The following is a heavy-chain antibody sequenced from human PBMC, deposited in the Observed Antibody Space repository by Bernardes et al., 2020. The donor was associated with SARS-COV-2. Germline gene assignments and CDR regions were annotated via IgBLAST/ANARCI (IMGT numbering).Heavy chain of an antibody. Sequence: GGSLRLSCAASGFTFRYSCWTWVRQAPGKGLEWVGRIASKINGVTPDYAAPVNGRFSISRDDSKSTLYLQMNSLKIEDTAVYFCTTVPWDASDIWGQGIMVTVSS. CDR2: IASKINGVTP. CDR1: GFTFRYSC. CDR3: TTVPWDASDI. V-gene: IGHV3-15*04. J-gene: IGHJ3*02.